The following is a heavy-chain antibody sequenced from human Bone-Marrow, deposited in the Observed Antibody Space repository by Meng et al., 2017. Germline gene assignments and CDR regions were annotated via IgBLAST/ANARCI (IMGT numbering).Heavy chain of an antibody. D-gene: IGHD3-3*01. Sequence: GGSLRLSCAASGFTFSGYWMHWVRQTPGEGLVWVSRINSDGSSTSYADSVKGRFTISRDNAKNTLYLQMNSLRAEDTAVYYCARGDEYYDFWSGYYFYYGMDVWGQGTTVTVSS. J-gene: IGHJ6*02. CDR1: GFTFSGYW. CDR3: ARGDEYYDFWSGYYFYYGMDV. V-gene: IGHV3-74*01. CDR2: INSDGSST.